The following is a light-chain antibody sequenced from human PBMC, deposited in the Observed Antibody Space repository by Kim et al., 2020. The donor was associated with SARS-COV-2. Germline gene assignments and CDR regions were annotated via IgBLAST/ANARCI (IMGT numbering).Light chain of an antibody. CDR1: KLGDKY. CDR3: QAWDSSPWVRV. CDR2: QDS. Sequence: SYELTQPPSVSVSPGQTASITCSGDKLGDKYACWYQQKPGQSPVLVIYQDSKRPSGIPERFSGSNSGNTATLTISGTQAMDEADYYCQAWDSSPWVRVFGGGTKLTVL. V-gene: IGLV3-1*01. J-gene: IGLJ2*01.